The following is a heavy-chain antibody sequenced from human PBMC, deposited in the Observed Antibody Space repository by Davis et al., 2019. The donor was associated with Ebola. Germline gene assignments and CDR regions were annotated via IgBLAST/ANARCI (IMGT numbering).Heavy chain of an antibody. CDR2: IIPILGIA. V-gene: IGHV1-69*04. D-gene: IGHD2-2*01. CDR1: GGTFSSYA. Sequence: SVKVSCKASGGTFSSYAISWVRQAPGQGLEWMGRIIPILGIANYAQKFQGRVTITADKSTSTAYMELSSLRSEDTAVYYCALGYCSSTSCYSFDYWGQGTLVTVSS. CDR3: ALGYCSSTSCYSFDY. J-gene: IGHJ4*02.